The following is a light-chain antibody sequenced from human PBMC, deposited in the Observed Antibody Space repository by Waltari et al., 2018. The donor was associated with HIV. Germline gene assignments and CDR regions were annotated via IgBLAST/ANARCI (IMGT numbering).Light chain of an antibody. CDR3: SFYGGSNILV. Sequence: QSALTQPRSVSGSPGPSVTIPCTGTSRAVGVYHVVSWYQQHPGKAPKLMIYDVSKRPSGVPDRFSGSKSGNTASLTVSGLQADDEAEYFCSFYGGSNILVFGGGTKLTVL. CDR1: SRAVGVYHV. V-gene: IGLV2-11*01. CDR2: DVS. J-gene: IGLJ2*01.